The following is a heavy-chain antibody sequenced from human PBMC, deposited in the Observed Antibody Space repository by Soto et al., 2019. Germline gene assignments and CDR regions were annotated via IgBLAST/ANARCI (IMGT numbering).Heavy chain of an antibody. V-gene: IGHV3-74*01. J-gene: IGHJ5*02. CDR2: INSDGSST. CDR1: GFTFSSYW. CDR3: ARATYYYDSSGYQPVGFDP. Sequence: GSLRLSCAASGFTFSSYWMHWVRQAPGKGLVWVSRINSDGSSTSYADSVKGRFTISRDNAKNTLYLQMNSLRAEDTAVYYCARATYYYDSSGYQPVGFDPWGQGTLVTVSS. D-gene: IGHD3-22*01.